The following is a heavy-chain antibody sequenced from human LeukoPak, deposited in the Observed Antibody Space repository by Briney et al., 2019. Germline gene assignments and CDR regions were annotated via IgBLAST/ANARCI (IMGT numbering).Heavy chain of an antibody. J-gene: IGHJ4*02. CDR3: ARDGALYYYDSSGYYYLDY. D-gene: IGHD3-22*01. V-gene: IGHV1-46*01. Sequence: ASVKVSCKASGYTFTSYYMHWVRQAPGQGLEWMGIINPSGGSTSYAQKFQGRVTMTRDTSTSTVYMELSSLRSEDTAVYYCARDGALYYYDSSGYYYLDYWGQGTLVTVSS. CDR2: INPSGGST. CDR1: GYTFTSYY.